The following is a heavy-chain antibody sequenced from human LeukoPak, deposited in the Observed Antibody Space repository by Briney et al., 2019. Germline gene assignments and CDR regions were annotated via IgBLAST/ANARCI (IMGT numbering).Heavy chain of an antibody. J-gene: IGHJ4*02. Sequence: SQTLSLTCTAISSGDYYWSWIRQPPGKGLEWIGYIYYSGTTYYNPSLKSRVTISLDTSKNQLSLKLSSVTAADTAEYHCARGRDMSGYYYSFDYWGQGALATVSS. V-gene: IGHV4-30-4*01. CDR1: ISSGDYY. D-gene: IGHD3-22*01. CDR2: IYYSGTT. CDR3: ARGRDMSGYYYSFDY.